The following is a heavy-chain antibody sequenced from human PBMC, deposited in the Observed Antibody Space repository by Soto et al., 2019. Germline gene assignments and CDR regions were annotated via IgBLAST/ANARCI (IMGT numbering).Heavy chain of an antibody. Sequence: PGGSLRLPSAASGLIFTSFGMLWVLLAPGNGLEWVTVISYDGTGSYYADSVKGRFTISRDNSKNTVLLQMNSLRADDTAVYYCAKPLFYSDRWYFDYWGQGT. D-gene: IGHD3-9*01. CDR3: AKPLFYSDRWYFDY. V-gene: IGHV3-30*18. CDR1: GLIFTSFG. CDR2: ISYDGTGS. J-gene: IGHJ4*02.